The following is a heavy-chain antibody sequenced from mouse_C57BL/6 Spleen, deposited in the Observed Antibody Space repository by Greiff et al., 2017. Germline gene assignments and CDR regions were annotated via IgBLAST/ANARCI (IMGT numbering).Heavy chain of an antibody. CDR3: ARSYCDGAWLAY. Sequence: QVQLQQSGAELVKPGASVKLSCKASGYTFTSYWMHWVKQRPGRGLEWIGRIAPNSGGTKYNEKFKSKATLTVDKPSSTAYMQLSSLTSEDSAVCYWARSYCDGAWLAYWGQGTLVTVSA. V-gene: IGHV1-72*01. CDR2: IAPNSGGT. J-gene: IGHJ3*01. CDR1: GYTFTSYW.